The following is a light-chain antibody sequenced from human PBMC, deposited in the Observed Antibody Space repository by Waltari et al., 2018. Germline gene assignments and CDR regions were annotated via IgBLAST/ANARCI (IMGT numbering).Light chain of an antibody. J-gene: IGKJ3*01. CDR2: AES. CDR3: QQSYSTPFT. V-gene: IGKV1-39*01. Sequence: DIQMTQSPYSLSASVGDRVTITCRASQSISSYLNWYQQKPGKAPKLLIYAESSLQSGVPSRFSGSGSGTDFTLTISSLQPEDFATYYCQQSYSTPFTFGPGTKVDIK. CDR1: QSISSY.